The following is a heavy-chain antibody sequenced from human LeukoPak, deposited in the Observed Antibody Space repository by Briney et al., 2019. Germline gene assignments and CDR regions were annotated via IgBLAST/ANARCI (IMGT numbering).Heavy chain of an antibody. J-gene: IGHJ5*02. CDR3: ARAVVVVVAATSWFDP. D-gene: IGHD2-15*01. CDR1: GYTCTSYG. CDR2: ISAYNGNT. V-gene: IGHV1-18*01. Sequence: ASVKVSCKASGYTCTSYGISWVRQAPGQGLEWMGWISAYNGNTNYAQKLQGRVTMTTDTSTSTAYMELRSLRSDDTAVYYCARAVVVVVAATSWFDPWGQGTLVTVSS.